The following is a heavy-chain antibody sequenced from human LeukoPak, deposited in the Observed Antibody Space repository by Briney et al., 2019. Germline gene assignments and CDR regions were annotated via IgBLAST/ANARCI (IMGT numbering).Heavy chain of an antibody. D-gene: IGHD2-2*01. Sequence: SETLSLTCAVYGGSFSGYYWSWIRQPPGKGLEWIGEINHSGSTNYNPSLKSRVTISVDTSKNQFSLKLSSVTAADTAVYYCARGIVVVPAAMQNFDYWGQETLVTVSS. CDR2: INHSGST. CDR1: GGSFSGYY. J-gene: IGHJ4*02. V-gene: IGHV4-34*01. CDR3: ARGIVVVPAAMQNFDY.